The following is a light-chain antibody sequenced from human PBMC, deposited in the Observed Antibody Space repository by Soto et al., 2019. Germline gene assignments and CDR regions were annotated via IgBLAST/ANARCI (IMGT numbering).Light chain of an antibody. CDR1: HSVSSY. CDR2: GAS. V-gene: IGKV3-15*01. Sequence: IVMTNSPAALACSPLERASLSCRAIHSVSSYLAWYQQKPGQAPRLLIYGASTRATGIPARFSGSGSGTEFTLTISGLQSEDFAVYYCQQYSIWRTFGQGTKVDI. J-gene: IGKJ1*01. CDR3: QQYSIWRT.